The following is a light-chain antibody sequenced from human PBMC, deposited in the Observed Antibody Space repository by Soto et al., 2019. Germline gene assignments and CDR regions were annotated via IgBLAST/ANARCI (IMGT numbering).Light chain of an antibody. J-gene: IGKJ1*01. CDR1: ESITNW. V-gene: IGKV1-5*03. Sequence: DIQMTQSPPTLSASVGDRVTISGRASESITNWLAWYQHNPGKAPRLLIYKASSLESGVPSRFSGSGSGTEFTLTISRLQPDDFATYYCQQYKSPPWTFGQGTKVDIK. CDR2: KAS. CDR3: QQYKSPPWT.